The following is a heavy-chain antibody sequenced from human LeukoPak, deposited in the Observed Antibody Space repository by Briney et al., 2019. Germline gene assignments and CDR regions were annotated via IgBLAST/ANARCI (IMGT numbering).Heavy chain of an antibody. D-gene: IGHD3-22*01. CDR3: ARGRHYDSSGYYYVGWGYYYYYMDV. CDR1: GGSISSYY. J-gene: IGHJ6*03. Sequence: AETLSLTCTVSGGSISSYYGSWIRQPPGKGLEWIGYIYYSGSTNYNPSLKSRVTISVDTSKNQFSLKLSSVNAAQTAVYYCARGRHYDSSGYYYVGWGYYYYYMDVWGKGTTVTIS. CDR2: IYYSGST. V-gene: IGHV4-59*01.